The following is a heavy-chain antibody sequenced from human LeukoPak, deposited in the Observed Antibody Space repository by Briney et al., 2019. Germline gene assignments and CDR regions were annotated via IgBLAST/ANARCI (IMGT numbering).Heavy chain of an antibody. CDR1: GVSINTYF. Sequence: SETLSLTCTVSGVSINTYFWSWIRQPPGKGLEWIGYVYYNGITNYNPSLKSRVSISLDTSKNQFSLRLNSVTVAETAVYYCASQLGGTTFHWGQGTLVTVSS. J-gene: IGHJ4*02. CDR2: VYYNGIT. D-gene: IGHD1/OR15-1a*01. CDR3: ASQLGGTTFH. V-gene: IGHV4-59*01.